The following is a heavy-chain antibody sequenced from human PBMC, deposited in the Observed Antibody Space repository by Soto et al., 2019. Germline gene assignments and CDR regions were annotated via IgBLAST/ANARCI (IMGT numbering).Heavy chain of an antibody. CDR3: ARGGNYLFAY. V-gene: IGHV4-4*02. CDR2: IHHSGST. D-gene: IGHD3-3*01. Sequence: QVQLQVSGPGLEEPSGTLSLTCAVSGGSITSNNWWHWVRQPPGKGLEWIGEIHHSGSTHYNPSLKKRSTIAVDKSHNHFTLKLSSVTAADTAVYYSARGGNYLFAYWGQGTLVTVSS. J-gene: IGHJ4*02. CDR1: GGSITSNNW.